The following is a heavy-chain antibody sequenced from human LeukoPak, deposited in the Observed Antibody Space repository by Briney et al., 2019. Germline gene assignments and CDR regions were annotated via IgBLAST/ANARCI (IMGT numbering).Heavy chain of an antibody. J-gene: IGHJ5*02. CDR3: ARDNSGSYHYNWFDP. CDR1: GYTFTGYY. CDR2: INPNSGGT. V-gene: IGHV1-2*02. D-gene: IGHD1-26*01. Sequence: ASVKVSCKASGYTFTGYYMHWVRQAPGRGLEWMGWINPNSGGTNYAQKFQGRVTMTRDTSISTAYMELSRLRSDDTAVYYCARDNSGSYHYNWFDPWGQGTLVTVSS.